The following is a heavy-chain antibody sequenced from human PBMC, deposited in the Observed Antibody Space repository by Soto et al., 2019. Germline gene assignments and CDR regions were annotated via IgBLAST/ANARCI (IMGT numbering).Heavy chain of an antibody. D-gene: IGHD5-18*01. J-gene: IGHJ6*02. Sequence: SSVKVSCKASGYTFYSHSISWVRQAPGQGLEWMGRINADYGNTQYAQKFRGRVTMTTDTSTTTVYMEPTNLRSDDTAVYYCARGIQGDYYYGMDVWG. CDR2: INADYGNT. V-gene: IGHV1-18*01. CDR1: GYTFYSHS. CDR3: ARGIQGDYYYGMDV.